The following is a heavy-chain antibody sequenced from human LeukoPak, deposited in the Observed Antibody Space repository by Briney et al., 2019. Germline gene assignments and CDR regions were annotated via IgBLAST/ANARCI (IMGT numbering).Heavy chain of an antibody. Sequence: GGSLRLSCAASGFSFNAYWMAWVRQAPGTGLEWVSAISGSGGSTYYADSVKGRFTISRDNSKNTLYLQMNSLRGEDTAVYYCAKDRHPARTDGYYYDYWGQGTLVTVSS. CDR2: ISGSGGST. V-gene: IGHV3-23*01. D-gene: IGHD3-3*01. CDR1: GFSFNAYW. CDR3: AKDRHPARTDGYYYDY. J-gene: IGHJ4*02.